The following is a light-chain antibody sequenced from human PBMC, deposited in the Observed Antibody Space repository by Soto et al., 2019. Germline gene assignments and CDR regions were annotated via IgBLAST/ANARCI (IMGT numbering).Light chain of an antibody. J-gene: IGLJ2*01. V-gene: IGLV2-11*01. CDR3: CSYAGNYPL. Sequence: QSALTQPRSVSGSPGQSVTISCTGISSDVGGYNSVSWYQQHPDKAPKLIIYDVTKRPSGVPGRFSGSKSGNTASLTISGLQAEDEADYYCCSYAGNYPLFGGGTKLTVL. CDR2: DVT. CDR1: SSDVGGYNS.